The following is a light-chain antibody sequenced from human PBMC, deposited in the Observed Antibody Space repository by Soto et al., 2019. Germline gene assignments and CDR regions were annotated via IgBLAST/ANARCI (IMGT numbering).Light chain of an antibody. CDR1: KSISTW. Sequence: DIQMTQSPSTLSASVGDRVTITCRASKSISTWLAWYQQKPGKAPKLLIYKASSLESGVPSRFSGSGAGTEFTRTISGLQPDDFATYYCHQYNNYPRTFGGGTNEEIK. CDR3: HQYNNYPRT. J-gene: IGKJ4*01. V-gene: IGKV1-5*03. CDR2: KAS.